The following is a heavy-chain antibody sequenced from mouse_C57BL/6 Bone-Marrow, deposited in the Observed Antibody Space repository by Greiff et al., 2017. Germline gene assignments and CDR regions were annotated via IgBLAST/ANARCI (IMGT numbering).Heavy chain of an antibody. Sequence: EVQLVESGGGLVKPGGSLKLSCAASGFTFSSYTMSWVRQTPEKRLQWVAAISGGGGNTYYPASVKGRFTISRDNDKNILYLQMSSLRSEDTALYYYSRQVTTVLATKYFDVWGTGTTVNVSS. CDR2: ISGGGGNT. J-gene: IGHJ1*03. V-gene: IGHV5-9*01. D-gene: IGHD1-1*01. CDR3: SRQVTTVLATKYFDV. CDR1: GFTFSSYT.